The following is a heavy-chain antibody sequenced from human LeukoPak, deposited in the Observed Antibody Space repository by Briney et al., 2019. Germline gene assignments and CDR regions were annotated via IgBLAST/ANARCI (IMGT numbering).Heavy chain of an antibody. J-gene: IGHJ6*03. CDR2: IKQDGNEK. V-gene: IGHV3-7*01. Sequence: GGSLRLSCAASGFSFNTFWMSWVRQAPGKGLEWVANIKQDGNEKYYADSVKGRFTISRDNAKNSLFLQMNSLRADDTAIYYCARAGQLRYMDVWGKGTAVTVSS. CDR3: ARAGQLRYMDV. CDR1: GFSFNTFW.